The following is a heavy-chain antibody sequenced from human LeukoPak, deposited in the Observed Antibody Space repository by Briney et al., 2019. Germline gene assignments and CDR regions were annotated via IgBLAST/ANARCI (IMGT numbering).Heavy chain of an antibody. D-gene: IGHD3-16*01. CDR3: ARGSHVSGGIDY. V-gene: IGHV3-30*04. Sequence: SGGSLRLFCAASGLTLSSYAMLWVRHAPGKGRAGVAVISYGGSNKYYAASVKGRFTISRDNSKNTLYRQINGLRAEDTAVYYCARGSHVSGGIDYWGQGTLVTDSS. CDR1: GLTLSSYA. CDR2: ISYGGSNK. J-gene: IGHJ4*02.